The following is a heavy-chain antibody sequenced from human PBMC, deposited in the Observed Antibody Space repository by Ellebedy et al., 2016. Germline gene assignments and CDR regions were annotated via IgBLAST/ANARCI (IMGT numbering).Heavy chain of an antibody. CDR2: TYYRSNYYN. J-gene: IGHJ3*02. V-gene: IGHV6-1*01. CDR1: GYSVSSNSAT. D-gene: IGHD1-14*01. Sequence: SETLSLTCAISGYSVSSNSATWNCLRQSPSRGLESLGRTYYRSNYYNNYAESMDSRININPDTSKNQFSLQLNSATPEDTAVYYCVRGFGTGFAFDIWGQGTMVTVSS. CDR3: VRGFGTGFAFDI.